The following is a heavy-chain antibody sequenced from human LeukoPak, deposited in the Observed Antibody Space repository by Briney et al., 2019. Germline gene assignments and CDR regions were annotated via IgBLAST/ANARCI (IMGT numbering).Heavy chain of an antibody. CDR2: INPSGGST. CDR1: GYKFTNYY. CDR3: ARDQIGGGRGGFDS. J-gene: IGHJ4*02. Sequence: ASVTVSCKASGYKFTNYYMHWVRQAPGQGLEWMGIINPSGGSTSYAQRFQGRVTITRDTSTSTVYMDLSSLRSEDTAMYYCARDQIGGGRGGFDSWGQGTLVTVSS. V-gene: IGHV1-46*01. D-gene: IGHD3-16*01.